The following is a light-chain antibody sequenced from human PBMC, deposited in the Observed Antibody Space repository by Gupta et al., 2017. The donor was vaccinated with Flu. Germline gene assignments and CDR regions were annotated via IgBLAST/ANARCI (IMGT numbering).Light chain of an antibody. CDR2: DAS. CDR1: QSVSSY. Sequence: EIVLTQSPATLSLSPGERATLSCRASQSVSSYLAWYQQKPGQAPRLLIYDASNRATGIPARFRGSGSGTDFTLTISIREPEDFAVYYCQQRSNWPPLTFGGGTKVEIK. J-gene: IGKJ4*01. V-gene: IGKV3-11*01. CDR3: QQRSNWPPLT.